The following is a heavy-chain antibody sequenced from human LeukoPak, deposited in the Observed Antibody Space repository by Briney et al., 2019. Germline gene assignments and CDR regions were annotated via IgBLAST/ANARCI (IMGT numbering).Heavy chain of an antibody. CDR1: GFTFSSYW. Sequence: GGSLRLSCAASGFTFSSYWMSWVRQAPGKGLEWVANIKQDGSEKYYVDSVKGRFTISRDNAKNSLYLQMNSLRAEDTAVYYCAKTPYYDILTGSSVYFDYWGQGTLVTVSS. CDR3: AKTPYYDILTGSSVYFDY. J-gene: IGHJ4*02. CDR2: IKQDGSEK. D-gene: IGHD3-9*01. V-gene: IGHV3-7*03.